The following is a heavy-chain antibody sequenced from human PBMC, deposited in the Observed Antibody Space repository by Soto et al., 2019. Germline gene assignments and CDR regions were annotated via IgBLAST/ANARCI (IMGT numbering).Heavy chain of an antibody. CDR3: ATGALTFGGVLNA. J-gene: IGHJ4*02. D-gene: IGHD3-16*01. V-gene: IGHV1-69*02. CDR1: GATFSSST. Sequence: QVQLVQSGADVKKPGSSVKVCCKASGATFSSSTFTWVRQAPGQGLEWMGRIIPMFGITNSAQKFQGRLGITADESTNTVFMDMSSLRSDDTAIYYCATGALTFGGVLNAWGQGTLVTVSS. CDR2: IIPMFGIT.